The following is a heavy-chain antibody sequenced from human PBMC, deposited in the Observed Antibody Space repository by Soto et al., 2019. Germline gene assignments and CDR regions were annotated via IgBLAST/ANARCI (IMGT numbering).Heavy chain of an antibody. CDR1: GDSIGSYS. V-gene: IGHV4-59*01. J-gene: IGHJ5*02. Sequence: ASETLSLTXSVTGDSIGSYSWSWIRQIPGKGLEWIGYIHYSGGTNYTPSLRSRVTISVESSKNQLSLNLTSLTAADTAVYYCARGGTYGSGVYNWFDPWGQGILVTVSS. CDR3: ARGGTYGSGVYNWFDP. CDR2: IHYSGGT. D-gene: IGHD3-10*01.